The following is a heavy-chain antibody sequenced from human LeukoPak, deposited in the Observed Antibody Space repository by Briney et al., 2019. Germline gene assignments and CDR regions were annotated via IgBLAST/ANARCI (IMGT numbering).Heavy chain of an antibody. CDR3: VRDVYGAFDF. CDR1: GFTLSGNY. CDR2: TANKANGYST. J-gene: IGHJ4*02. V-gene: IGHV3-72*01. D-gene: IGHD3-16*01. Sequence: GGSLRLSCAASGFTLSGNYMDWVRKAPGKGMEWVGRTANKANGYSTQYAASVRGRFTISRDHSRDSLYLQMISLKTEDTAVYYCVRDVYGAFDFWGQGTLVTVSS.